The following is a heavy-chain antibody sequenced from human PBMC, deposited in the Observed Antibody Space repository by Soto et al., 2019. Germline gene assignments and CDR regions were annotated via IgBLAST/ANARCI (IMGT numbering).Heavy chain of an antibody. CDR1: GYSFTSYW. J-gene: IGHJ6*02. Sequence: LGESLKISCKGSGYSFTSYWIGWVRQMPGKGLEWMGIIYPGDSDTRYSPSFQGQVTISADKSISTAYLQWSSLKASDTAMYYCARHGYSSSSAYYYYYGMDVWGQGTTVTVSS. D-gene: IGHD6-6*01. CDR2: IYPGDSDT. CDR3: ARHGYSSSSAYYYYYGMDV. V-gene: IGHV5-51*01.